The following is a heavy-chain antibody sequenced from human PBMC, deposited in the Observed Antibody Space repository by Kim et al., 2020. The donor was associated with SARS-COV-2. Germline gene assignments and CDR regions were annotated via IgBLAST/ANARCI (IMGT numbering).Heavy chain of an antibody. V-gene: IGHV3-43*02. Sequence: GGSLRLSCAASGFTFDDYAMHWVRQAPGKGLEWVSPISGDGGSTYYADSVKGRFTISRDNSKSSLYLQMNSLRTEDTALYYCAKDMGSSGWTDYCGQGTPVTVSS. D-gene: IGHD6-19*01. J-gene: IGHJ4*02. CDR3: AKDMGSSGWTDY. CDR2: ISGDGGST. CDR1: GFTFDDYA.